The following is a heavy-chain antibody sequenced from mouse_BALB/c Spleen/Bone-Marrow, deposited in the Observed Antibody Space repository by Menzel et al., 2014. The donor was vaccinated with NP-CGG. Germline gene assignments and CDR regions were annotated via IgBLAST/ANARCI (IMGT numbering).Heavy chain of an antibody. Sequence: EVHLVESGGGLVQPGGSRKLSCAASGFTFSSFGMHWVRQAPEKGLEWVAYISSGSSTIYYGDTVMGRFTTSRDNPKNTLFLQMTSLRSGDTATYYCVRSGSSSGYFDYWGQGTTLTVSS. CDR2: ISSGSSTI. CDR3: VRSGSSSGYFDY. V-gene: IGHV5-17*02. D-gene: IGHD1-1*01. J-gene: IGHJ2*01. CDR1: GFTFSSFG.